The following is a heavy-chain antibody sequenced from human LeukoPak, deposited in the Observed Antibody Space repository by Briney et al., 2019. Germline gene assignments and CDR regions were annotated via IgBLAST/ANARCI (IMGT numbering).Heavy chain of an antibody. CDR1: GFTFSSYS. D-gene: IGHD3-16*02. CDR2: ISTTSSTI. CDR3: ASSLRVTFGGVVVVPSRLDY. Sequence: GGSLRLSCAASGFTFSSYSMNWVRQAPGKGLGWVSYISTTSSTIDYADSVKGRFTISRDNAKNSLYLQMNSLRDEDTAAYFCASSLRVTFGGVVVVPSRLDYWGQGTLVTVSS. V-gene: IGHV3-48*02. J-gene: IGHJ4*02.